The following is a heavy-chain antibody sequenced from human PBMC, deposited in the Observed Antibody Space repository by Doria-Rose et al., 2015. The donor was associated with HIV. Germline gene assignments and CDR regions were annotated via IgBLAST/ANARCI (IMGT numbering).Heavy chain of an antibody. CDR1: YY. J-gene: IGHJ6*03. Sequence: YYWSWTRQPPGKGLEWIAYIYYRGSTRYNPSLKSRVTISVDTSKNQFSLKMSSVTAADTAVYYCAAGNFYYYMDVWGKGTTVTVSS. CDR3: AAGNFYYYMDV. CDR2: IYYRGST. V-gene: IGHV4-59*03.